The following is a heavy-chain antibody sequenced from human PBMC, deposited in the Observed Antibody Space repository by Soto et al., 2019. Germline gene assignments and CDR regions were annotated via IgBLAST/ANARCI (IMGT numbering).Heavy chain of an antibody. CDR3: AKEYYYDPSGPYSDLYFDS. V-gene: IGHV3-23*01. CDR1: GFSFSSYA. J-gene: IGHJ4*02. CDR2: ITTRGGRT. Sequence: GGSLRLSCAASGFSFSSYAMSWVRQAPSQGLEWVSSITTRGGRTYYADSVRGRFTISRDNFANALYLEMNSLRAEDTAIYYCAKEYYYDPSGPYSDLYFDSWGQGTLVTVSS. D-gene: IGHD3-22*01.